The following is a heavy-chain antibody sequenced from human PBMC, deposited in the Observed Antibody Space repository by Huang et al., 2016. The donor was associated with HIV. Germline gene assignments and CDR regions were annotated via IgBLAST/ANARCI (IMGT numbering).Heavy chain of an antibody. J-gene: IGHJ4*02. CDR1: GGSFRNFA. CDR3: ATVDYYDTSGPQRGYFDN. CDR2: IIPTRGTA. Sequence: QVQLVQSGAEVKKPGSSVKVSCKASGGSFRNFAIGWVRPAPGQGLEWMRGIIPTRGTANYAQKFQGRVTIIADESTSTAYMELSSLRSEDTAVYYCATVDYYDTSGPQRGYFDNWGQGTLVTVSS. D-gene: IGHD3-22*01. V-gene: IGHV1-69*01.